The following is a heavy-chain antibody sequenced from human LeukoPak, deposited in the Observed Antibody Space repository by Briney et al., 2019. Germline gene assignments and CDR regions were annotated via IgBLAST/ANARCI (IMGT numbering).Heavy chain of an antibody. J-gene: IGHJ4*02. CDR3: ARILRVPSFDY. CDR2: ISSSGSTI. Sequence: GGSLRLSCAASGFTFSSYEMNWVRQAPGKGLEWVSYISSSGSTIYYADSVKGRFTISRDNAKNSLYLQMNSLRAEDMALYYCARILRVPSFDYWGQGTLVTVSS. CDR1: GFTFSSYE. V-gene: IGHV3-48*03. D-gene: IGHD5/OR15-5a*01.